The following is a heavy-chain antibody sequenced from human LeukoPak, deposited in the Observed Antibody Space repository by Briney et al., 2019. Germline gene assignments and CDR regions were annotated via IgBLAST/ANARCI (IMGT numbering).Heavy chain of an antibody. J-gene: IGHJ4*02. CDR2: IYTSGST. CDR1: GGSISSYY. CDR3: ARDWRMGSSSWGATYYFDY. D-gene: IGHD6-13*01. Sequence: SETLSLTCTVSGGSISSYYWSWIRQPAGKGLEWIGRIYTSGSTNYNPSLKSRVTMSVDTSKNQFSLKLSSVTAADTAVYYCARDWRMGSSSWGATYYFDYWGQGTLVTVSS. V-gene: IGHV4-4*07.